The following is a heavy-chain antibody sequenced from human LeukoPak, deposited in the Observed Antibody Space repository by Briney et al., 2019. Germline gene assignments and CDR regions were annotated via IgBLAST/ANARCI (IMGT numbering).Heavy chain of an antibody. J-gene: IGHJ4*02. V-gene: IGHV3-23*01. Sequence: GGSLRLSCVDSGFSFNNYAMTWVRQAPGKGLEWVSVISGSGAITYYADSVKGRFTISRDNTKNSLYLQMNSLRAEDTAVYYCARDGGEWELDYWGQGTLVTVSS. D-gene: IGHD1-26*01. CDR1: GFSFNNYA. CDR3: ARDGGEWELDY. CDR2: ISGSGAIT.